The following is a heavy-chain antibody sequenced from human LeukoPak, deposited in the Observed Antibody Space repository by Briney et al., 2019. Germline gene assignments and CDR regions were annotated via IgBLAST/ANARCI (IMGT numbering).Heavy chain of an antibody. CDR3: ARETADRGMAHDFWSGYYHFDY. CDR1: GGSISSYY. D-gene: IGHD3-3*01. V-gene: IGHV4-59*01. J-gene: IGHJ4*02. CDR2: IYYSGST. Sequence: PSETLSLTCTVSGGSISSYYWSWIRQPPGKGLEWIGYIYYSGSTNYDPSLKSRVTLSVDTSKNQFSLKLSSVTAADTAVYYCARETADRGMAHDFWSGYYHFDYWGQGTLVTVSS.